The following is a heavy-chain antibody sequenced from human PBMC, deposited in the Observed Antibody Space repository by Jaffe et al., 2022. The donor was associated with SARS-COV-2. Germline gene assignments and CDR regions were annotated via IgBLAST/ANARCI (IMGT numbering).Heavy chain of an antibody. CDR1: GFTFSSYA. V-gene: IGHV3-30-3*01. Sequence: QGQLVESGGGVVRPGESMRLSCAASGFTFSSYAMHWVRQAPDTGLEWVSVISYDGTIINYADSVKGRFTISRDNSRNTIYLQMNSLNIEDTAVYYCAKDRGFSPGVVVINWIFGLWGRGTPVSVSS. D-gene: IGHD3-22*01. J-gene: IGHJ2*01. CDR3: AKDRGFSPGVVVINWIFGL. CDR2: ISYDGTII.